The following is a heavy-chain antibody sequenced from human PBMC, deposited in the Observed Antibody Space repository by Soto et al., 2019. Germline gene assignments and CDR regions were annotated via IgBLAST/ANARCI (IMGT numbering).Heavy chain of an antibody. CDR2: IYYSGST. CDR3: ARSSIAVAGPNNWFDP. J-gene: IGHJ5*02. V-gene: IGHV4-31*03. D-gene: IGHD6-19*01. CDR1: GGSISSGGYY. Sequence: PSETLSLTCTVSGGSISSGGYYWSWIRQHPGKGLEWIGYIYYSGSTYYNPSLKSRVTISVDTSKNQFSLKLSSVTAADTAVYYCARSSIAVAGPNNWFDPWGQGTLVTVSS.